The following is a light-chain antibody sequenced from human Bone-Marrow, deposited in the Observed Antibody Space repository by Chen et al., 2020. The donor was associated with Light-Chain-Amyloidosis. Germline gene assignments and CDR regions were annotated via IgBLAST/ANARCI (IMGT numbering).Light chain of an antibody. CDR1: SGSIATNY. V-gene: IGLV6-57*01. J-gene: IGLJ3*02. CDR2: EDD. Sequence: NFMLTQPNSVSESPGKTVIISCTRSSGSIATNYVQWYQQRPGSSPTTVIYEDDQRPSGVPDRFSGSIDRSANSASLTISGLMTEDEADYYCQSYQGSSQGVFGGGTKLTVL. CDR3: QSYQGSSQGV.